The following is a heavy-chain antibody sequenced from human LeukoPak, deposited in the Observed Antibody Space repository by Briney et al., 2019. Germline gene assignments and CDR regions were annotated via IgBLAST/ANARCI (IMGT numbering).Heavy chain of an antibody. CDR3: ARVSNTWLIAFDI. D-gene: IGHD3-9*01. CDR1: GGSISGYY. J-gene: IGHJ3*02. V-gene: IGHV4-4*07. Sequence: SETLSLTCTVSGGSISGYYWSWIRQPAGKGLEWIGRVYSSGGTNYNPSLKSRVAVSVDTSKNQFSLKLSSVTAADTAVYYCARVSNTWLIAFDIWGQGTMVTVSS. CDR2: VYSSGGT.